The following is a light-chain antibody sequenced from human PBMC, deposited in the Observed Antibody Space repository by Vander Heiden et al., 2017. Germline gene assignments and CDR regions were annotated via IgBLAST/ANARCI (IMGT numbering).Light chain of an antibody. CDR2: EYT. CDR1: NRDVVADNY. J-gene: IGLJ1*01. V-gene: IGLV2-8*01. CDR3: SSHSGSNNYA. Sequence: QSALTQPPSASGSPGHSVTVSCTGTNRDVVADNYVSWHPQHPCKHPKLIICEYTNLPSGVPDRFSASKSCDTASLTVFGLQAEDEADYYCSSHSGSNNYAFGTATKVTVL.